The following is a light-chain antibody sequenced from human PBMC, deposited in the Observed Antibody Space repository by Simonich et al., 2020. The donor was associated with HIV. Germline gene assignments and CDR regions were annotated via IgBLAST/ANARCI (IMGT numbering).Light chain of an antibody. Sequence: DIQMTKSPSSLSASVGDRVTITCRASQGIINYLAWYQHTPGRVPKLLIYAASTLQAGAPSRFSGSGSGTDFTLTISSLQPEDVATYYCQKCNSAPFTFGPGTKVDI. V-gene: IGKV1-27*01. CDR1: QGIINY. CDR3: QKCNSAPFT. CDR2: AAS. J-gene: IGKJ3*01.